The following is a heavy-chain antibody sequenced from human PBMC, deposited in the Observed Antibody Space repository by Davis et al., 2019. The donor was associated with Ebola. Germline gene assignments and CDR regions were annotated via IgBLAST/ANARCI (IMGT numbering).Heavy chain of an antibody. Sequence: GESLKISCAASGFTVSSNYMSWVRQAPGKGLEWVSVIYSGGSTYYADSVKGRFTISRDNAKNSLYLQMNSLRAEDTAVYYCAKELAAAGTLYYYMDVWGKGTTVTVSS. CDR3: AKELAAAGTLYYYMDV. V-gene: IGHV3-66*02. J-gene: IGHJ6*03. D-gene: IGHD6-13*01. CDR2: IYSGGST. CDR1: GFTVSSNY.